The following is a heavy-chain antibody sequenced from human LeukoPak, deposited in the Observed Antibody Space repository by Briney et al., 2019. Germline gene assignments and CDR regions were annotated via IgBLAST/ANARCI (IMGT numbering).Heavy chain of an antibody. CDR1: GYTFTSYY. Sequence: ASVKVSCKASGYTFTSYYMHWVRQAPGQGLEWMGIINPSGGSTSYAQKFQGRATMTRDTSTSPVYMELSSLRSEDTAVYYCARGGYCSSTSCYFWFDPWGQGTLVTVSS. CDR3: ARGGYCSSTSCYFWFDP. D-gene: IGHD2-2*01. V-gene: IGHV1-46*01. CDR2: INPSGGST. J-gene: IGHJ5*02.